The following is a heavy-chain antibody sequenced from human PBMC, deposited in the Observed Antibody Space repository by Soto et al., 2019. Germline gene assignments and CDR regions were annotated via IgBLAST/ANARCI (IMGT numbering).Heavy chain of an antibody. Sequence: SETLSLTCTVSGGSISSGGYYWSWIRQHPGKGLEWIGYIYYSGSTYYNPSLKSRVTISVDTSKNQFSLKLSSVTAADTAVYYCARAQDRWLQLDYWGQGTLVTVSS. CDR1: GGSISSGGYY. D-gene: IGHD5-12*01. J-gene: IGHJ4*02. CDR2: IYYSGST. CDR3: ARAQDRWLQLDY. V-gene: IGHV4-31*03.